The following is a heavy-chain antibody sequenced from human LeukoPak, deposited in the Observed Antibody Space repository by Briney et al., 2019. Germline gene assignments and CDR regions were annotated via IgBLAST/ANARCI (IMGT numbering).Heavy chain of an antibody. V-gene: IGHV4-39*07. CDR3: ARRYGSGSSGTFAY. Sequence: SETLSLTCTVAGGSISSSRYYWGWIRQPPGKGLEWIGSIYYSGSTYYNPSLKSRVTISVDTSKNQFSLKLSSVTAADTAVYYCARRYGSGSSGTFAYWGQGTLVTASS. D-gene: IGHD3-10*01. CDR2: IYYSGST. CDR1: GGSISSSRYY. J-gene: IGHJ4*02.